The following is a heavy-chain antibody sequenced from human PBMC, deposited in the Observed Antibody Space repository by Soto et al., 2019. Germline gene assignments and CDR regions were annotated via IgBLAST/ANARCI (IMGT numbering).Heavy chain of an antibody. D-gene: IGHD3-10*01. Sequence: QVQLQQWGAGLLKPSETLSLTCAVYGGSFSGYYWSWIRQPPGKGLEWIGEINHSGSTNYNPSLKSRVTISVDTSKNQFSLKLSSVTAADTDVYYCARAFSGSYKPFDYWGQGTLVTVSS. V-gene: IGHV4-34*01. J-gene: IGHJ4*02. CDR2: INHSGST. CDR1: GGSFSGYY. CDR3: ARAFSGSYKPFDY.